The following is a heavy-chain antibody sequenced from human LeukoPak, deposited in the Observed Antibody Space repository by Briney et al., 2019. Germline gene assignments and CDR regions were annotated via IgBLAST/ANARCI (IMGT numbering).Heavy chain of an antibody. D-gene: IGHD4-23*01. V-gene: IGHV3-48*01. Sequence: GGSLRLSCAASGFTFSSYSMNWVRQAPGKGLEWVSYISSSSTIYYADSVKGRFTISRDNAKNSLYLQMNSLRAEDTAVYYCARDPLRSPTVAYYFDYWGQGTLVTVSS. J-gene: IGHJ4*02. CDR2: ISSSSTI. CDR1: GFTFSSYS. CDR3: ARDPLRSPTVAYYFDY.